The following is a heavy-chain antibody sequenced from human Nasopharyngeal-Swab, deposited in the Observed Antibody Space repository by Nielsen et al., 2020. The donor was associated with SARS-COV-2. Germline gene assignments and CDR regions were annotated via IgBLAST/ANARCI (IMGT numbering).Heavy chain of an antibody. CDR2: IYYRGST. J-gene: IGHJ5*02. CDR3: ASQPSNWFDP. Sequence: SATLSLTCTVSGGSISSSSYYWGWIRQPPGKGLEWIGSIYYRGSTYYNPSLKSQVTISVDTSKNQFSLKLSSVTAADTAVYYCASQPSNWFDPWGQGTLVTVSS. CDR1: GGSISSSSYY. V-gene: IGHV4-39*01.